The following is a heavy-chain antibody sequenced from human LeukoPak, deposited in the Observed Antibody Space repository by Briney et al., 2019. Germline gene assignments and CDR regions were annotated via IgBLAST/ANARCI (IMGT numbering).Heavy chain of an antibody. V-gene: IGHV3-23*01. CDR1: GFTFSSYA. Sequence: GSLRLSCAASGFTFSSYAMSWVRQAPGKGLEWVSAISGSGGSTYYADSVKGRFTISRDNSKNTLYLQMNSLRAEDTAVYYCAKDDGDYPYYYYMDVWGKGTTVTVSS. J-gene: IGHJ6*03. D-gene: IGHD4-17*01. CDR2: ISGSGGST. CDR3: AKDDGDYPYYYYMDV.